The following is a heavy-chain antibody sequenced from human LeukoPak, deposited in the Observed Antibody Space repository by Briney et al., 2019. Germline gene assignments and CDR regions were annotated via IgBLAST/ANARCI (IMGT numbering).Heavy chain of an antibody. V-gene: IGHV3-48*03. CDR1: GFTFSSYE. D-gene: IGHD3-22*01. Sequence: PGGSLRLSCAASGFTFSSYEMNWVRQAPGKGLEWVSYISSSGSTIYYADSVKGRFTISRDNAKNSLYLQMNSLRAEDTAVYYCASWGPVPRPYYYDSSGYYRSLNSAFRYYYMDVWGKGTTVTVSS. CDR2: ISSSGSTI. J-gene: IGHJ6*03. CDR3: ASWGPVPRPYYYDSSGYYRSLNSAFRYYYMDV.